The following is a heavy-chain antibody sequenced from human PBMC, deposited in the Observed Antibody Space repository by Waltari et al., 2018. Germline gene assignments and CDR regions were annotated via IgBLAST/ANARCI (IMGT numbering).Heavy chain of an antibody. V-gene: IGHV1-3*01. D-gene: IGHD3-16*01. CDR1: GYTFTSYA. CDR2: INAGNGNT. CDR3: AREGASFDY. Sequence: QVQLVQSGAEVKKPGASVKVSCKASGYTFTSYAMHWVRQAPGQRLEWMGWINAGNGNTKYSKKFQGRVTITRDTSASTAYMELSSLRSEDTAVYYCAREGASFDYWGQGTLVTVSS. J-gene: IGHJ4*02.